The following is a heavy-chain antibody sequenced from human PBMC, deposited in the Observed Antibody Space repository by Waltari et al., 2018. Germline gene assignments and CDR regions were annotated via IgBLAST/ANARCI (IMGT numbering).Heavy chain of an antibody. Sequence: QVQLAESGGGVVQPGKSLRLSCVAHGFTTRTYGMHWVRQTPGRGLGWVALTWSDGSVEYYADSVRGRFTVSRDNSKNILYLDMDSLRVDDTATYYCAKDAFGNTYLDYWGQGTLVTVSS. D-gene: IGHD3-10*01. CDR2: TWSDGSVE. V-gene: IGHV3-33*03. CDR3: AKDAFGNTYLDY. CDR1: GFTTRTYG. J-gene: IGHJ4*02.